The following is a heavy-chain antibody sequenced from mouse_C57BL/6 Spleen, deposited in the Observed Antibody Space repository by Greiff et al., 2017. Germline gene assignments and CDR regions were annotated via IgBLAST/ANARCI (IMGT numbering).Heavy chain of an antibody. CDR2: INPSTGGT. Sequence: VQLQQSGPELVKPGASVKISCKASGSSFTGYYMNWVKQSPEKSLEWIGEINPSTGGTTYNQKFKAKATLTVDKSSSTAYMQLKSLTSEDSAVYYCARKESYGSSSYAMDYWGQGTSVTVSS. CDR1: GSSFTGYY. D-gene: IGHD1-1*01. V-gene: IGHV1-42*01. CDR3: ARKESYGSSSYAMDY. J-gene: IGHJ4*01.